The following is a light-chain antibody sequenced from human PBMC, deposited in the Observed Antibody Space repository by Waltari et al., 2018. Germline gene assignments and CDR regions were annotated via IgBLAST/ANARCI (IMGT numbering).Light chain of an antibody. V-gene: IGLV3-21*04. Sequence: SYVLTQPPSVSVAPGKTSRITCRGTNIGSKSVHWYQQKPGQAPVLVIYYDSDWPSGIPERFSGSNSGNTATLTISRVEAGDEADYYCQVWDSSSDHVVFGGGTKLTVL. CDR1: NIGSKS. CDR3: QVWDSSSDHVV. J-gene: IGLJ2*01. CDR2: YDS.